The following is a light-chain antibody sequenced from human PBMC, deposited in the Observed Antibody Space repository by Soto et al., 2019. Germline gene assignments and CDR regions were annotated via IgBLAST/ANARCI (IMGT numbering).Light chain of an antibody. V-gene: IGLV3-21*04. CDR2: YDS. CDR1: NIGSKS. CDR3: QVWDSNGDHVV. J-gene: IGLJ2*01. Sequence: SYELTQPPSVSVAPGKTARITCGGNNIGSKSVHWYQQKPGLAPVLVISYDSDRPSGIPERFSGSNSGNTATLTISRVEAGDEADYYCQVWDSNGDHVVFGGGTKLTVL.